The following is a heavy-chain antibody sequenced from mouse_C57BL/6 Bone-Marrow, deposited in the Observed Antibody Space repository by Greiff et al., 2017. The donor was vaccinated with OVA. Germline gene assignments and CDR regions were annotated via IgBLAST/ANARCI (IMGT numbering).Heavy chain of an antibody. J-gene: IGHJ4*01. D-gene: IGHD2-2*01. CDR1: GYTFTSYW. CDR3: ARWWLRRGDYYAMDY. CDR2: IDPSDSYS. Sequence: QVQLQQPGAELVKPGASVKLSCKASGYTFTSYWMQWVKQRPGQGLEWIGEIDPSDSYSNYNQKFKGKATLTVDTSSSTAYMQLSSLTSEDSAVYYGARWWLRRGDYYAMDYWGQGTSVTVSS. V-gene: IGHV1-50*01.